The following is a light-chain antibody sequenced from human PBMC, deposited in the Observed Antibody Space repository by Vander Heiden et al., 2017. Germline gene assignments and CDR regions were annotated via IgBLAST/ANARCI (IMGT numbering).Light chain of an antibody. CDR3: SSYTSSSTLV. V-gene: IGLV2-14*01. J-gene: IGLJ1*01. Sequence: QSALTQPASVSGSPGQSITISCTGTSSDIGVYNYVSWYQQRPGKAPKLMISEVNNRPSGVSDRFSGSKSGNTASLTISGLQAEDEADYYCSSYTSSSTLVFGTGTKVTVL. CDR1: SSDIGVYNY. CDR2: EVN.